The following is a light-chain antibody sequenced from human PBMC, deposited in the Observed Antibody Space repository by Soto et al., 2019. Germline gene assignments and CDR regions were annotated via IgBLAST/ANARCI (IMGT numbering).Light chain of an antibody. CDR2: EVR. J-gene: IGLJ2*01. V-gene: IGLV2-14*01. CDR3: SSYTSTNTLVL. Sequence: QSALTQPASVSGSPGQSITISCTGTSSDVGGYNFVSWYQQHPDKAPTLMIYEVRNRPSGVSDRFSGSKSGNTASLTISGLQAEDEADYYCSSYTSTNTLVLFGRGTKLTVL. CDR1: SSDVGGYNF.